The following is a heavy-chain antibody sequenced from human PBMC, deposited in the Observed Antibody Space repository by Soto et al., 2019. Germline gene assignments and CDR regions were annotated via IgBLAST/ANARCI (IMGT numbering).Heavy chain of an antibody. CDR1: GFPFSDTD. V-gene: IGHV3-23*01. CDR3: AKNSGWFGS. J-gene: IGHJ5*01. D-gene: IGHD3-10*01. CDR2: IGGNTGNT. Sequence: EVQLLDSGGDLRQPGGSLRLSCAASGFPFSDTDMTWVRQAPGKGLEWVSTIGGNTGNTYYADSVEGRFTISRDDSKNTVYLQMNSLRADDTAVYYGAKNSGWFGSWGQGTLVTVSS.